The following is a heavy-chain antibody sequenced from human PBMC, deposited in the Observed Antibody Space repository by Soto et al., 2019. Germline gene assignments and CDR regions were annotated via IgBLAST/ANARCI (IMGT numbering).Heavy chain of an antibody. CDR3: AGRLDYDILTGTIDY. CDR1: GFPFSNYA. D-gene: IGHD3-9*01. V-gene: IGHV3-23*01. Sequence: GGSLRLSCSASGFPFSNYAMSWVRQAPGKGLEWVSAISRSGGSPYYADSVRGRFTVSRDNSKHTLYLQMNSLRAEDTAVYYCAGRLDYDILTGTIDYWGQGTLVTVSS. CDR2: ISRSGGSP. J-gene: IGHJ4*02.